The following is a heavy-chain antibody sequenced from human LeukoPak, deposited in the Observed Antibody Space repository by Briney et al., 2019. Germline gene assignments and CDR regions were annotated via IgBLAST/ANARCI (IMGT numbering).Heavy chain of an antibody. V-gene: IGHV3-30*02. Sequence: GGSLRLSCAASGFTFSSYGMHWVRQAPGKGLEWVTFIRYDGSIKYYADSVKGRFTISRDNSKNTLYLQMNSLRAEDTAVYYCARRAGAYSHPYDYWGQGTLVTVSS. CDR3: ARRAGAYSHPYDY. CDR1: GFTFSSYG. J-gene: IGHJ4*02. D-gene: IGHD4/OR15-4a*01. CDR2: IRYDGSIK.